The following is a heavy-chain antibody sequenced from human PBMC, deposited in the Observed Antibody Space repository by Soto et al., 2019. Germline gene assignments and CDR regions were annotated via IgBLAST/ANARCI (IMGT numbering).Heavy chain of an antibody. CDR1: GGTFSSDA. J-gene: IGHJ6*02. Sequence: SVKVSCKASGGTFSSDAFSWVRQAPGQGLEWMGGIIPTSGTANYAQKFQGRATITADESTSTAYMELSSLTSEDTAVYFCARGQGYCSGGICYCYYYGMDVWGQGTTVTVSS. D-gene: IGHD2-15*01. V-gene: IGHV1-69*13. CDR3: ARGQGYCSGGICYCYYYGMDV. CDR2: IIPTSGTA.